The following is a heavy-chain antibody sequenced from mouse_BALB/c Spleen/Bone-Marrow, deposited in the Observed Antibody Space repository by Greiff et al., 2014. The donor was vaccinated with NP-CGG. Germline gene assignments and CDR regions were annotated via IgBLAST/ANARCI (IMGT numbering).Heavy chain of an antibody. D-gene: IGHD1-2*01. CDR2: IWADGST. Sequence: VKLQESGPGLVAPSQSLSITCTVSGFSLTSYGVHWVRQPPGKGLEWLGVIWADGSTNYNSALMSRLSISKDNSKSQVFLKMNSLQTDDTAMYYCSRITTATGATDYSGQGTSVTVSS. CDR1: GFSLTSYG. V-gene: IGHV2-9*02. CDR3: SRITTATGATDY. J-gene: IGHJ4*01.